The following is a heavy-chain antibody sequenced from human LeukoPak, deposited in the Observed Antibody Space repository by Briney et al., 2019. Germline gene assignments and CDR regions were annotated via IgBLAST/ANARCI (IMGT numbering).Heavy chain of an antibody. CDR3: AKGGGGTNYYYMDV. CDR1: GFTFSSYG. V-gene: IGHV3-21*04. CDR2: ISSSSSYI. J-gene: IGHJ6*03. D-gene: IGHD1-1*01. Sequence: PGGSLRLSCAASGFTFSSYGMNWVRQAPGKGLEWVSFISSSSSYIYYADSVKGRFTISRDNAKNSLYLQMNSLRAEDMALYYCAKGGGGTNYYYMDVWGKGTTVTVSS.